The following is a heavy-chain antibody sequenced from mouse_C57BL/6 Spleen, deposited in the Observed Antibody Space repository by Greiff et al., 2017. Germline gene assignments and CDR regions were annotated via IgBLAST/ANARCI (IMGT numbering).Heavy chain of an antibody. D-gene: IGHD1-1*01. V-gene: IGHV1-82*01. CDR3: SRTYYGSSCDWYFDV. J-gene: IGHJ1*03. Sequence: VQLVESGPELVKPGASVKISCKASGYAFSSSWMNWVKQRPGKGLEWIGRIYPGDGDTNYNGKFKGKATLTADKSSSTAYMQLSSLSSEDSAVYFCSRTYYGSSCDWYFDVWGTGTTVTVSS. CDR2: IYPGDGDT. CDR1: GYAFSSSW.